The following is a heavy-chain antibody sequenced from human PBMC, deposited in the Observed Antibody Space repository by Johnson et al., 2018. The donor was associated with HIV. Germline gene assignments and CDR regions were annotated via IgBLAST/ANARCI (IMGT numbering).Heavy chain of an antibody. CDR2: ISGSGGST. CDR3: VAEVARGAPHAFDI. J-gene: IGHJ3*02. V-gene: IGHV3-23*04. CDR1: GFTFTNAW. D-gene: IGHD2-15*01. Sequence: VQLVESGGGFIKPGGSLRLSCAASGFTFTNAWMSWVRQAPGKGLEWVSAISGSGGSTYYADSVKGRFTISRDNSKNTVSLQMNSLKAEDTALYYCVAEVARGAPHAFDIWGQGTMVTVSS.